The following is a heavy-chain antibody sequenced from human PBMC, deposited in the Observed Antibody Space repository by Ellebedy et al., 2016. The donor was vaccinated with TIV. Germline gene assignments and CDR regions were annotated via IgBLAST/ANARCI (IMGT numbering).Heavy chain of an antibody. D-gene: IGHD3-3*01. Sequence: GESLKISXAASGFTVSSNYMSWVRQAPGKGLEWVSVIYSGGSTYYADSVKGRFTISRDNSKNTLYLQMNSLRAEDTAVYYCAKDRSGPEADAFDIWGQGTMVTVSS. J-gene: IGHJ3*02. CDR1: GFTVSSNY. V-gene: IGHV3-53*01. CDR2: IYSGGST. CDR3: AKDRSGPEADAFDI.